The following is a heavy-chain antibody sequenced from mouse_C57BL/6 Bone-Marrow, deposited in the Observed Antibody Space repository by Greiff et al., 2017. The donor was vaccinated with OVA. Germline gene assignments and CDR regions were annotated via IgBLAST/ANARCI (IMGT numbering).Heavy chain of an antibody. CDR1: GYTFTGYW. CDR3: ARDDYYGSSPPFAY. J-gene: IGHJ3*01. CDR2: ILPGSGST. D-gene: IGHD1-1*01. Sequence: VKLVESGAELMKPGASVKLSCKATGYTFTGYWIEWVKQRPGHGLEWIGEILPGSGSTNYNEKFKGKATFTADTSSNTAYMQLRSLTTEDSAIYYCARDDYYGSSPPFAYWGQGTLVTVSA. V-gene: IGHV1-9*01.